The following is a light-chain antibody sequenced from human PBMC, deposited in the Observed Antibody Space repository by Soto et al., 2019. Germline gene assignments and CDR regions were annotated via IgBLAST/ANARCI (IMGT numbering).Light chain of an antibody. CDR3: EHYIDYSWT. V-gene: IGKV1-5*03. CDR2: TTS. CDR1: QSISRW. Sequence: DIHLTQSPSTLSASVGDRITITCRASQSISRWLAWYQQKPGKAPKLLIYTTSSLESGVPSRFRGSGSGTESTLPISRLQPDDFASYYFEHYIDYSWTVGQGTNVEIK. J-gene: IGKJ1*01.